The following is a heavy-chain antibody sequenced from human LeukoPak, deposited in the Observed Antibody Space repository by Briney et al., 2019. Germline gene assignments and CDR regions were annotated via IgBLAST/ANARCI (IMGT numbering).Heavy chain of an antibody. V-gene: IGHV4-59*08. CDR2: MFYSGRRT. D-gene: IGHD6-19*01. CDR3: ARLQYANGWYDY. CDR1: GASISIHY. J-gene: IGHJ4*02. Sequence: ASETLSLTCIVSGASISIHYWTWIRQTPGKGLEWVGYMFYSGRRTNYNSSLKSRVNISTDTSKNQFSLSLNSVTAADTAVYYCARLQYANGWYDYWGQGTLVTVSS.